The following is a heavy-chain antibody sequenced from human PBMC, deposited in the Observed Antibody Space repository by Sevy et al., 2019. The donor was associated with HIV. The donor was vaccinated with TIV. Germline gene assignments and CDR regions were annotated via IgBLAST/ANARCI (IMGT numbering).Heavy chain of an antibody. CDR2: ISSRSSYR. J-gene: IGHJ6*04. CDR3: SRDPDYYGSVPPRDYYYYHGMDV. CDR1: GFTFSSYS. V-gene: IGHV3-21*01. Sequence: GGSLRLSCAASGFTFSSYSMNWVRQAPGKGLEWVSSISSRSSYRYYADSVKGRFTISRDNAKNSLYLQMNSLRAEDTAVYYYSRDPDYYGSVPPRDYYYYHGMDVWGEGTTVSVSS. D-gene: IGHD3-10*01.